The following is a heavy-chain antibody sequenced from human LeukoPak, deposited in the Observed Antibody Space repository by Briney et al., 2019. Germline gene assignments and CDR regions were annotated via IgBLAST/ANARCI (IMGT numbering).Heavy chain of an antibody. CDR1: GGSFSGYY. CDR2: INLSGST. CDR3: ATALYSSSWYAIDY. V-gene: IGHV4-34*01. J-gene: IGHJ4*02. Sequence: SETLSLTCAVYGGSFSGYYWSWIRQPPGKGLEWIGEINLSGSTNYNPSLKSRVTISVDTSKNQFSLKLSSVTAADTAVYYCATALYSSSWYAIDYWGQGTLVTVSS. D-gene: IGHD6-13*01.